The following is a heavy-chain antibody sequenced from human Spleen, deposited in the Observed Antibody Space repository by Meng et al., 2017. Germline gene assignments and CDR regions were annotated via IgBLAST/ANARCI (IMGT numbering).Heavy chain of an antibody. CDR3: ARRDMVSVGYYYYVMDV. D-gene: IGHD3-10*01. Sequence: GESLKISCAASGFTFSNYEMNWVRQAPGKGLEWVSHISSSGSTIYYSDSVKGRFTISRDNAKNSLYLQMNSLRAEDTAVYYCARRDMVSVGYYYYVMDVWGQGTTVTVSS. CDR1: GFTFSNYE. J-gene: IGHJ6*02. V-gene: IGHV3-48*03. CDR2: ISSSGSTI.